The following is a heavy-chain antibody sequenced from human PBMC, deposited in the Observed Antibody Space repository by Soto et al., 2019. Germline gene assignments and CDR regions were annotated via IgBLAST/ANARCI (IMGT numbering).Heavy chain of an antibody. CDR2: IDPSDSYT. D-gene: IGHD2-15*01. CDR3: ASVGARSIGPNYYYYYGMDV. V-gene: IGHV5-10-1*01. Sequence: PGESLKISCKGSGYSFTSYWISWVRQMPGKGLEWMGRIDPSDSYTNYSPSFQGHVTISADKSISTAYLQWSSLKASDTAMYYCASVGARSIGPNYYYYYGMDVCGQRTTVTVSS. J-gene: IGHJ6*02. CDR1: GYSFTSYW.